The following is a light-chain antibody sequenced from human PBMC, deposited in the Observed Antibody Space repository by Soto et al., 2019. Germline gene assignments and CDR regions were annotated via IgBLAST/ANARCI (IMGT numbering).Light chain of an antibody. CDR1: QGIRSA. CDR3: LQDYNYPWT. J-gene: IGKJ1*01. CDR2: AAS. V-gene: IGKV1-6*01. Sequence: AIQVTQSPSSLSASVGDSVTITCRTSQGIRSALGWYQQKPGKAPKLLIYAASSLQSGVPSRFSGSGSGTDFTLTISSLQPEDFATYYCLQDYNYPWTFGQGTKVDIK.